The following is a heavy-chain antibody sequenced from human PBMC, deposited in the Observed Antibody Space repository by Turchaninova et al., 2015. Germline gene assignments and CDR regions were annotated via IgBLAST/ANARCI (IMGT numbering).Heavy chain of an antibody. J-gene: IGHJ4*02. D-gene: IGHD6-13*01. CDR1: GYTFINFD. CDR3: ARTAGDLDY. CDR2: MNPKSGNT. V-gene: IGHV1-8*03. Sequence: QVQLVQSGAEVKKPGASVKVSCKASGYTFINFDIHWVRTASGQGLEWKGWMNPKSGNTDFAQKFQGRFTISRDTSIKTAYMELSNRRSGYTAVYYCARTAGDLDYWGQGTLVTVSS.